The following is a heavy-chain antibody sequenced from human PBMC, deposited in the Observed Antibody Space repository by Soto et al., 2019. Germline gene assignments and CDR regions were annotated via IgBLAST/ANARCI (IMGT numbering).Heavy chain of an antibody. CDR1: GGSISSGGYY. J-gene: IGHJ5*02. CDR2: IYYSGST. Sequence: PSETLSLTCTVSGGSISSGGYYWSWIRQYPGKGLEWIGYIYYSGSTYYNPSLKSRVTISVDTSKNQFSLKLSSVTAADTAVYYCARQGYYDSSGYYYWFDPWGQGTLVTV. D-gene: IGHD3-22*01. CDR3: ARQGYYDSSGYYYWFDP. V-gene: IGHV4-39*01.